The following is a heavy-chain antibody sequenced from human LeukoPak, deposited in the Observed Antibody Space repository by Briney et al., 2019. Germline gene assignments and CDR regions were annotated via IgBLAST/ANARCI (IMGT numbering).Heavy chain of an antibody. J-gene: IGHJ4*02. D-gene: IGHD6-19*01. V-gene: IGHV3-23*01. CDR1: GFTFSTYA. CDR3: AKRPPLSSGWPFDY. Sequence: GGSLRLSCAASGFTFSTYAMNWVRQAPGMGLEWVSAISGSGDNTYYAESVKGRFTISRDNSKNTLYLQMNSLRAEDTAVYYCAKRPPLSSGWPFDYWGQGTLVTVSS. CDR2: ISGSGDNT.